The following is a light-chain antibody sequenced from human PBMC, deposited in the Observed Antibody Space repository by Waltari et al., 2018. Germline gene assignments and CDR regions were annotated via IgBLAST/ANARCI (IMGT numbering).Light chain of an antibody. CDR2: YYSDLDK. CDR1: SDMDVETYN. J-gene: IGLJ3*02. V-gene: IGLV5-37*01. CDR3: MIWPTNLGV. Sequence: QPVLTPPPSSSASAGESARLTCTLPSDMDVETYNIYWYQPKPGSPPRFLLYYYSDLDKGQGSGVPSRFSGSKDASANAGILLISGLQSEDEADYYCMIWPTNLGVFGGGTRLTVL.